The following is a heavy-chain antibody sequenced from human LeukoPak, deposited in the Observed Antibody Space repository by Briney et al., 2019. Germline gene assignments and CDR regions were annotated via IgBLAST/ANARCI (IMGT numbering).Heavy chain of an antibody. D-gene: IGHD6-13*01. CDR3: SRLEDSSPIEVALDI. CDR2: IKSKRNNYAT. V-gene: IGHV3-73*01. Sequence: GGSLKLSCAGSGFSFSGSVMHWVRQAAGKELAWVGRIKSKRNNYATAYAASVKGRFTISRDDSKSTVYLYMDSLKTEDTALYYCSRLEDSSPIEVALDIWGQGTVVTVSS. CDR1: GFSFSGSV. J-gene: IGHJ3*02.